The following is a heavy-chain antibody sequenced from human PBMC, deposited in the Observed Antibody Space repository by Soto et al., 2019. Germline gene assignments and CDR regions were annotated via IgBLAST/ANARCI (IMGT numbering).Heavy chain of an antibody. Sequence: SVTMSLTCAVYGGSCSGYYWSWIRQPPGKGLEWIGEINHSGSTNYNPSLKSRVTISVDTSKNQFSLKLSSVTAADTAVYYCAGRAPRTQIDYWGQGTLVTVSS. V-gene: IGHV4-34*01. CDR2: INHSGST. CDR3: AGRAPRTQIDY. CDR1: GGSCSGYY. J-gene: IGHJ4*02. D-gene: IGHD2-2*01.